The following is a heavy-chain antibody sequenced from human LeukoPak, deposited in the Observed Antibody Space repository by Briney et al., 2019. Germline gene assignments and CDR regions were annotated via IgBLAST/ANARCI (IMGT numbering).Heavy chain of an antibody. D-gene: IGHD1-1*01. CDR2: INPNSGGT. CDR3: ARDQARTTFDYYGMDV. CDR1: GYTFTGYY. J-gene: IGHJ6*02. Sequence: ASVKVSCKASGYTFTGYYMHWVRQAPGQGLEWMGWINPNSGGTNYAQKFQGRVTMTRDTSISTAYMELSRLRSDDTAVYYCARDQARTTFDYYGMDVWGQGTTVIVSS. V-gene: IGHV1-2*02.